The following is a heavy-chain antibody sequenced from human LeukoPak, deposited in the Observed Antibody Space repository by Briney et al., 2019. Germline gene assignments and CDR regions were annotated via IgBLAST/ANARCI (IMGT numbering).Heavy chain of an antibody. CDR3: ARGGTTVTIRPFDY. D-gene: IGHD4-17*01. Sequence: VGSLRLSCAASGFTVSSNYMSWVRQAPGKGREWVSVIYSGGSTYYADPVKGRFTIPRDNSKNTLYLQMNSLRAEDTAVYYCARGGTTVTIRPFDYWGQGTLVTVSS. J-gene: IGHJ4*02. V-gene: IGHV3-66*01. CDR2: IYSGGST. CDR1: GFTVSSNY.